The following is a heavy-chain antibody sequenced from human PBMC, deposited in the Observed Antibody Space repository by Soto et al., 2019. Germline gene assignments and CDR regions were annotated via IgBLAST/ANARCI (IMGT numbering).Heavy chain of an antibody. D-gene: IGHD3-10*01. J-gene: IGHJ4*02. V-gene: IGHV3-15*01. Sequence: GGSLRLSCAASGFSVKDAWMCWVRQAPGKGLECVGRIRRKSDGGATDYAADVKGRFIISRDESKNTLYLQMNSLKVEDTAVYYCTTGIGTMDYWGQGSLVTVSS. CDR2: IRRKSDGGAT. CDR1: GFSVKDAW. CDR3: TTGIGTMDY.